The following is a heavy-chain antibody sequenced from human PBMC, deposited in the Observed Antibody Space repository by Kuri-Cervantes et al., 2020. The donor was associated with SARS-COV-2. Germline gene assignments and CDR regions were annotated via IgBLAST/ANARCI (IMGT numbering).Heavy chain of an antibody. Sequence: GGSLRLSCAASGFTFSSYSKNWVRQAPGKGLEWVSSISSSSSYIYYADPVKCRFTISRDNSKNTLYLQMNSLRAEDTAVYYCAKDCDVWGKGTTVTVSS. CDR1: GFTFSSYS. V-gene: IGHV3-21*04. CDR3: AKDCDV. J-gene: IGHJ6*04. CDR2: ISSSSSYI.